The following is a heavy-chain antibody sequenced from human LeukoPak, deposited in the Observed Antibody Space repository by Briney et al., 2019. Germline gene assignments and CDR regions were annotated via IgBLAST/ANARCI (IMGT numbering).Heavy chain of an antibody. CDR2: IYSGGST. CDR3: ARGYYHQYYFDY. D-gene: IGHD3-22*01. Sequence: GGSLRLSCAATGFTVSINYMSWVRQAPGKGLEWVSVIYSGGSTYYADSVKGRFTISRHNSKNTPYLQMNSLRAEDTALYYCARGYYHQYYFDYWGQGTLVTVSS. J-gene: IGHJ4*02. V-gene: IGHV3-53*04. CDR1: GFTVSINY.